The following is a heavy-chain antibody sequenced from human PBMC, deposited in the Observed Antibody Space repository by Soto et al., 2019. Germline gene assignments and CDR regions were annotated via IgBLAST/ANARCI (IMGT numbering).Heavy chain of an antibody. Sequence: QITLKESGPTVVKPTEPLTLTCTFSGFSLTTSGVGVGWVRQSPGKAPEWLALIYWDDDKRYSTSLNSRLIINKDTSKNQVVLTMANVDPADTATYYCAHRVLRTVFGLVTTTAIYFDFWGPGTPVVVSS. CDR2: IYWDDDK. J-gene: IGHJ4*02. CDR1: GFSLTTSGVG. CDR3: AHRVLRTVFGLVTTTAIYFDF. V-gene: IGHV2-5*02. D-gene: IGHD3-3*01.